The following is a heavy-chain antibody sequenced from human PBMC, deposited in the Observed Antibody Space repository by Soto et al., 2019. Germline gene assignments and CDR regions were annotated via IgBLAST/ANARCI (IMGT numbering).Heavy chain of an antibody. CDR3: VRKATVTTCFDY. J-gene: IGHJ4*02. CDR1: GGSISSDNYY. D-gene: IGHD4-17*01. Sequence: QVQLQESGPGLVKPSQTLSLTCTVSGGSISSDNYYWSWIRQHPGKGLEWIGYIYYSGSTYYNPSLKSRVTISVDTSKNQFSLKLSSVTAADTAVYYCVRKATVTTCFDYWGQGTLVTVSS. CDR2: IYYSGST. V-gene: IGHV4-31*03.